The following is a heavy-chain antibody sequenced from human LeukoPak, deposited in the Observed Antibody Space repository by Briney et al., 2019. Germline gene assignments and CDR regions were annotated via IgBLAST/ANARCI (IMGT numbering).Heavy chain of an antibody. CDR1: GYTFTGYS. CDR2: INPNSRGT. V-gene: IGHV1-2*02. D-gene: IGHD5-18*01. J-gene: IGHJ3*02. Sequence: ASVNVSCKASGYTFTGYSMHWVPQAPGQGREWMGWINPNSRGTNYAQKFQGRVTMTRDTSISTAYMELSRLRSDDTAVYYCARDRGTAMVRYNDAFDIWGQGTMVTVSS. CDR3: ARDRGTAMVRYNDAFDI.